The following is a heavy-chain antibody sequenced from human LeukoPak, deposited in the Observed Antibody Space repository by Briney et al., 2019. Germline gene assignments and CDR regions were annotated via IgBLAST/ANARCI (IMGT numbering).Heavy chain of an antibody. Sequence: GGSLRLSCAASGFTFSNYATNWVRQAPGTGLDWVSSISAGGESTFYADSVKGRFTMSRDNSMNTMHLEMNSQRADDTAIYFCAKGHGGNYFPVDSWGQGTLVTVSS. CDR3: AKGHGGNYFPVDS. CDR2: ISAGGEST. J-gene: IGHJ4*02. D-gene: IGHD3-16*01. V-gene: IGHV3-23*01. CDR1: GFTFSNYA.